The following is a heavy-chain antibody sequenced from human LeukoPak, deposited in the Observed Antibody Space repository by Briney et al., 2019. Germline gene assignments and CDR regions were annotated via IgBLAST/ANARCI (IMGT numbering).Heavy chain of an antibody. D-gene: IGHD1-26*01. J-gene: IGHJ5*02. CDR3: ARGGDSGSFAATSRCWFDP. CDR2: IFYSVST. V-gene: IGHV4-39*07. Sequence: SETLSLTCTVSLGSISSSSYASGWCRQPPVRGLEWLGSIFYSVSTDYNPSLKSRVTISVDTSKTQSSLKLTSATAADTAGYCCARGGDSGSFAATSRCWFDPWGRGTLVTVSS. CDR1: LGSISSSSYA.